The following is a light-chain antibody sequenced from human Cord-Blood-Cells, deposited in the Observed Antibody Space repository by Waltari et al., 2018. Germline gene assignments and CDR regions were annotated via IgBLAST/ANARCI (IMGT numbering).Light chain of an antibody. CDR1: RSNIGSIY. CDR3: AAWDDSLSGWV. Sequence: QSVLTQPPSASGTPGQRVTIPCSGTRSNIGSIYVYWYQQLPGTAPKLLIYRNNQRPSGVPDRFSGSKSGTSASLAISGLRSEDEADYYCAAWDDSLSGWVFGGGTKLTVL. V-gene: IGLV1-47*01. J-gene: IGLJ3*02. CDR2: RNN.